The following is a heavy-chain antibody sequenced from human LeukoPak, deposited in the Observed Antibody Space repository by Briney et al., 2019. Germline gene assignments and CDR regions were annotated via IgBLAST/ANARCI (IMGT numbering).Heavy chain of an antibody. J-gene: IGHJ6*02. V-gene: IGHV4-61*02. CDR3: ARVVTDNNYHYYGMDV. D-gene: IGHD2-21*02. CDR1: GGSISSGGYS. CDR2: IYTSGST. Sequence: ASQTLSLTCAVSGGSISSGGYSWSWIRQPPGKGLEWIGRIYTSGSTTYNPFLKSRVTMSVDASKNQFSLKLSSVTAADTAVYYCARVVTDNNYHYYGMDVWGQGTTVTVSS.